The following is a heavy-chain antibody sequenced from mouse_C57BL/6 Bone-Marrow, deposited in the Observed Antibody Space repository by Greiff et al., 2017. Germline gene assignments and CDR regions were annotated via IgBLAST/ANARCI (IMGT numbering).Heavy chain of an antibody. J-gene: IGHJ1*03. D-gene: IGHD1-1*02. CDR3: ARTGDSHYGPWYFDV. CDR1: GFSLTSYA. Sequence: VMLVESGPGLVAPSQSLSITCTVSGFSLTSYAISWVRQPPGKGLEWLGVIWTGGGTNYNSALKSRLSISKDNSKSQVFLKMNSLQTDDTARYYCARTGDSHYGPWYFDVWGTGTTVTVSS. V-gene: IGHV2-9-1*01. CDR2: IWTGGGT.